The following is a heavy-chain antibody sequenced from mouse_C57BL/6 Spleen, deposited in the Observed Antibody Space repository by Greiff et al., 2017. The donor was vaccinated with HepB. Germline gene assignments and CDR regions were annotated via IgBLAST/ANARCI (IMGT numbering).Heavy chain of an antibody. J-gene: IGHJ1*03. CDR2: IWTGGGT. V-gene: IGHV2-9-1*01. CDR1: GFSLTSYA. CDR3: AREGSTMVTDWYFDV. D-gene: IGHD2-2*01. Sequence: QVQLQQSGPGLVAPSQSLSITCTVSGFSLTSYAISWVRQPPGKGLEWLGVIWTGGGTNYNSALKSRLSISKDNSKSQVFLKMNSLQTDDTARYYCAREGSTMVTDWYFDVWGTGTTVTVSS.